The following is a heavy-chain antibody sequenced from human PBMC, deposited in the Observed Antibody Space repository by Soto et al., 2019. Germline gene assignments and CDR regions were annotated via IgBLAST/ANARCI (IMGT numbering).Heavy chain of an antibody. CDR1: GFTFSSYA. D-gene: IGHD3-3*01. CDR2: ISYDGSNK. J-gene: IGHJ4*02. V-gene: IGHV3-30-3*01. CDR3: ASASKIFGPFDY. Sequence: QVQLVESGGGVVQPGRSLRLSCAASGFTFSSYAMHWVRQAPGKGLEWVAVISYDGSNKYYADSVKGRFTISRDNSKNTLYLQMNSLRAEDTAVYYCASASKIFGPFDYWGQGTLVTVSS.